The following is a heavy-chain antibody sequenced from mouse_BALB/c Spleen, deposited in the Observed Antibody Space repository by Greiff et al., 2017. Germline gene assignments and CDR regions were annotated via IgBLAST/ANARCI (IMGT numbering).Heavy chain of an antibody. V-gene: IGHV5-6*01. CDR3: ARGDYRYDGDAMDY. CDR2: ISSGGSYT. J-gene: IGHJ4*01. D-gene: IGHD2-14*01. CDR1: GFTFSSYG. Sequence: EVQGVESGGDLVKPGGSLKLSCAASGFTFSSYGMSWVRQTPDKRLEWVATISSGGSYTYYPDSVKGRFTISRDNAKNTLYLQMSSLKSEDTAMYYCARGDYRYDGDAMDYWGQGTSVTVSS.